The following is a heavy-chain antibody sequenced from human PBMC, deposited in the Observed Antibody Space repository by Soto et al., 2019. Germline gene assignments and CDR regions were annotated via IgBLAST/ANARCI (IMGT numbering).Heavy chain of an antibody. D-gene: IGHD1-26*01. Sequence: GASVKVSFKASGYTFTSYGISWVRQAPGQGLEWMGWISAYNGNTNYAQKLQGRVTMTTDTSTSTAYMELRSLRSDDTAVYYCARPGYSGSFNHAFDIWGQGTMVTVSS. CDR2: ISAYNGNT. V-gene: IGHV1-18*01. J-gene: IGHJ3*02. CDR3: ARPGYSGSFNHAFDI. CDR1: GYTFTSYG.